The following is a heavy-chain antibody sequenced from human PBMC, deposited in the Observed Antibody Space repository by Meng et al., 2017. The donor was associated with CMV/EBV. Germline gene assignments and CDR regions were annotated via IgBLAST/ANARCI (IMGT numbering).Heavy chain of an antibody. J-gene: IGHJ4*02. D-gene: IGHD1-1*01. CDR1: GGTFSSYA. V-gene: IGHV1-69*10. CDR2: IIPILGIA. CDR3: ARDERPHQSYFDY. Sequence: SVKVSCKASGGTFSSYAISWVRQAPGQGLEWMGGIIPILGIANYAQKFQGRVTITAGKSTSTAYMELSSLRSEDTAVYYCARDERPHQSYFDYWGQGTLVTVSS.